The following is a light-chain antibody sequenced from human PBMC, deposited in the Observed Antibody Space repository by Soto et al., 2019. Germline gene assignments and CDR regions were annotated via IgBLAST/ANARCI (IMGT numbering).Light chain of an antibody. V-gene: IGLV2-14*01. CDR1: SSDVGGYNY. J-gene: IGLJ1*01. CDR3: SSYTSSSHYV. CDR2: DVS. Sequence: QPALTQPASVSGSPGQSITISCTGTSSDVGGYNYVSWYQQHPGKAPKLMIYDVSNRPSGVSNRFSGSKSGNTASLTISGLQAEDEADYYCSSYTSSSHYVFGTGTKVTVL.